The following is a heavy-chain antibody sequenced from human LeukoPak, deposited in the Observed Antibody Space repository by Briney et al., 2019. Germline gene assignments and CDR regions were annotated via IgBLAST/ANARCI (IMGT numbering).Heavy chain of an antibody. CDR2: TYPGDSDT. CDR3: ALRGVIDWFDP. D-gene: IGHD3-16*02. V-gene: IGHV5-51*01. J-gene: IGHJ5*02. CDR1: GYTFTSYG. Sequence: ASVKVSCKASGYTFTSYGISWVRQMPGKGLEWMGITYPGDSDTRYSPSFQGQVTISADKSISTAYLQWSSLKASDTAMYYCALRGVIDWFDPWGQGTLVTVSS.